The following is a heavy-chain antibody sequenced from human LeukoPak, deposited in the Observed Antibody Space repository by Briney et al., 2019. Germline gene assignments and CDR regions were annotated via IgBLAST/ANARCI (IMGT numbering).Heavy chain of an antibody. CDR3: ATGNYNRPFDY. V-gene: IGHV3-48*03. D-gene: IGHD1-7*01. CDR2: ISSSGSTI. J-gene: IGHJ4*02. CDR1: GFTFSSYE. Sequence: GGSLRLSCAASGFTFSSYEMNWVRQAPGKGLEWVSYISSSGSTIYYADSVKGQFTISRDNAKNSLYLQLNSLRAEDTAVYYCATGNYNRPFDYWGQGTLVTVSS.